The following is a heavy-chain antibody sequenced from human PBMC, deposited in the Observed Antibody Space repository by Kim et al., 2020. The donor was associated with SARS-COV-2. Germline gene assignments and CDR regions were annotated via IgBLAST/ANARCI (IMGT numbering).Heavy chain of an antibody. CDR3: AKGGWFGAAAWFDP. D-gene: IGHD3-10*01. CDR1: GFTFNNYHG. V-gene: IGHV3-23*01. J-gene: IGHJ5*02. Sequence: GGSLRLSCRGSGFTFNNYHGMSWIRQAPGKGPEWISVISGSGGSTRFADSVKGRFTMSRDNSKNTVFLQMNSLRVEDTAVYYCAKGGWFGAAAWFDPWGQGTLVTVSS. CDR2: ISGSGGST.